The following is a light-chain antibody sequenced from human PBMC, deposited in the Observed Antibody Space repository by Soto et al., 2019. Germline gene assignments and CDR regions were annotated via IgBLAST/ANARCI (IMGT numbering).Light chain of an antibody. V-gene: IGLV2-14*01. J-gene: IGLJ2*01. Sequence: QSALTQPASVSGSPGQSITISCTGTSSDVGGYNYVSWYQQHQGKAHKLMIYDVSNRPSGVSNRFSGSNSGNTASLTISGLQAEDEADYYCRSYTSGSTHVVFGGGTKLTV. CDR3: RSYTSGSTHVV. CDR1: SSDVGGYNY. CDR2: DVS.